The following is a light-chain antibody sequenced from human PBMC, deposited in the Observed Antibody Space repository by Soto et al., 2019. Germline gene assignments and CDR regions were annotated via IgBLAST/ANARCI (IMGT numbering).Light chain of an antibody. V-gene: IGKV3-11*01. CDR2: DAS. CDR1: QSVSSY. Sequence: EIVLTQSPATLSLSPGERATLSCRASQSVSSYLAWYQQKPGQAPRLLVYDASSRATGIPDRFSGGGSGTDSTLTISRLEPEDFAVYYCQQFSSYPLTFGGGTKVDIK. J-gene: IGKJ4*01. CDR3: QQFSSYPLT.